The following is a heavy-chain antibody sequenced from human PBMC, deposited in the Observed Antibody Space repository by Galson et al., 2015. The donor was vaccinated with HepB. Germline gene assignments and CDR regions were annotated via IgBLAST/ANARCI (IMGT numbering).Heavy chain of an antibody. CDR2: IVVGSGNT. Sequence: SCKASGFTFTSSAVQWVRQARGQRLAWIGWIVVGSGNTNYAQKFQERVTFTRDMSTNTAYMELSSLRSADTAVYYCAARSREWELLRPDYWGQGTLVTVSS. CDR1: GFTFTSSA. V-gene: IGHV1-58*01. D-gene: IGHD1-26*01. J-gene: IGHJ4*02. CDR3: AARSREWELLRPDY.